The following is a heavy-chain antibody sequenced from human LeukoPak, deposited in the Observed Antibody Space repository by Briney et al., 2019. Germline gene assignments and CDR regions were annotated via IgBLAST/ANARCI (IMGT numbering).Heavy chain of an antibody. CDR3: ARDLLATTPGVDY. CDR2: IKQDGREK. V-gene: IGHV3-7*04. Sequence: GGSLKLSCAASGFTVSNNYMSWVRQAPGKGLEWVANIKQDGREKYHVDSVKGRFTISRDNAKSSLYLQMNSLRAEDTAVYYCARDLLATTPGVDYWGQGTLVTVSS. J-gene: IGHJ4*02. CDR1: GFTVSNNY. D-gene: IGHD5-12*01.